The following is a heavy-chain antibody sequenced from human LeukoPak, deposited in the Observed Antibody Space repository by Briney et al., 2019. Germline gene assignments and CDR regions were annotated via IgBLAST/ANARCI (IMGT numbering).Heavy chain of an antibody. J-gene: IGHJ3*02. CDR1: GYTFTSYD. CDR3: ARGPICSSTSCYDAFDI. D-gene: IGHD2-2*01. Sequence: ASVKVSCKASGYTFTSYDINWVRQATGQGLEWMGWMNPNSGNTGYAQKFQGRVTITADESTSTAYMELSSLRSEDTAVYYCARGPICSSTSCYDAFDIWGQGTMVTVSS. CDR2: MNPNSGNT. V-gene: IGHV1-8*01.